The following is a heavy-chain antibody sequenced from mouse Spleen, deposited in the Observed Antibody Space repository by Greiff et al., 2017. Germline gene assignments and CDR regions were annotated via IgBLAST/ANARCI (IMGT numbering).Heavy chain of an antibody. V-gene: IGHV1-26*01. CDR3: ARGYGNYDYAMDY. Sequence: EVQLQQSGPELVKPGASVKISCKASGYTFTDYYMNWVKQSHGKSLEWIGDINPNNGGTSYNQKFKGKATLTVDKSSSTAYMELRSLTSEDSAVYYCARGYGNYDYAMDYWGQGTSVTVSS. CDR1: GYTFTDYY. CDR2: INPNNGGT. J-gene: IGHJ4*01. D-gene: IGHD2-10*02.